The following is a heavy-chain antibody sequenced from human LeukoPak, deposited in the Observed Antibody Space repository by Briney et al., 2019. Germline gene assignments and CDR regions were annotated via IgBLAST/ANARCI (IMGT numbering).Heavy chain of an antibody. J-gene: IGHJ4*02. CDR2: INPSSGNT. V-gene: IGHV3-23*01. CDR1: GFTLTKYA. CDR3: AKEHMAAAVYYFDY. Sequence: PGGSLRLSCAASGFTLTKYAMSWVRQAPGKGLEWVSSINPSSGNTYYADSVKGRFTISGDNSKNTLYLQMNSLRAEDTAVYYCAKEHMAAAVYYFDYWGQETLVTVSS. D-gene: IGHD2-15*01.